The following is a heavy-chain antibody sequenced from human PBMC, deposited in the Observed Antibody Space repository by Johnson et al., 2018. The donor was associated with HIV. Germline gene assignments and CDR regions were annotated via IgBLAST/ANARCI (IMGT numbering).Heavy chain of an antibody. D-gene: IGHD6-19*01. Sequence: QVQLVESGGGVVQPGGSLRLSCAASGFTFSSYGMHWVRQAPGKGLEWVAFIRYDGSNKYYADSVKGRFTISRDNSKNTLFMQMNSLRGEDTAVYYCAKRGSGWPSDAFDIWGQGTMVTVSS. J-gene: IGHJ3*02. CDR1: GFTFSSYG. V-gene: IGHV3-30*02. CDR3: AKRGSGWPSDAFDI. CDR2: IRYDGSNK.